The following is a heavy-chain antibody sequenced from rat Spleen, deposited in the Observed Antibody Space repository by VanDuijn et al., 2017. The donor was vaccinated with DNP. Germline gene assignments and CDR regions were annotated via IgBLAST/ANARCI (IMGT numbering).Heavy chain of an antibody. CDR3: ARWGDYFDY. J-gene: IGHJ2*01. V-gene: IGHV3-1*01. CDR2: ISYSGRT. CDR1: GYSTTSNY. Sequence: VQLQESGPGLVKPSQSLSLTCSVTGYSTTSNYWGWIRQFPGNKMEYIGHISYSGRTNYNPSLKRRISITRDTSKNQFFLQLNSVTTEDTATYYCARWGDYFDYWGQGVMVTVSS.